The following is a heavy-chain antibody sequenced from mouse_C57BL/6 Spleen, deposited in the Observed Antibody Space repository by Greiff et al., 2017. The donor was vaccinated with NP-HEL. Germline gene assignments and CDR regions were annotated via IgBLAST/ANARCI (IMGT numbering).Heavy chain of an antibody. CDR2: ISSGGDYI. CDR1: GFTFSSYA. Sequence: EVQGVESGEGLVKPGGSLKLSCAASGFTFSSYAMSWVRQTPEKRLEWVAYISSGGDYIYYADNVKGRFTISRDNARNTLYLQMSSLKSEDTAMYYCTGYGSSYDYAMDYWGQGTSVTVSS. D-gene: IGHD1-1*01. V-gene: IGHV5-9-1*02. CDR3: TGYGSSYDYAMDY. J-gene: IGHJ4*01.